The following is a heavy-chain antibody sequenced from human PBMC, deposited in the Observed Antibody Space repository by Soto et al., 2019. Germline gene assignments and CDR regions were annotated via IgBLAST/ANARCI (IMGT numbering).Heavy chain of an antibody. CDR2: LYYGGST. V-gene: IGHV4-31*03. J-gene: IGHJ6*02. CDR3: GRYGLPLNYYAMDV. CDR1: GGSISRGGYC. Sequence: ALETPSLHRSVSGGSISRGGYCRSMIRQVSGKGLEWIGFLYYGGSTYYSPSLKSRVTISVDTSENQFSLKLNSVTAADTAVYYCGRYGLPLNYYAMDVWGQGTTVTVSS. D-gene: IGHD2-15*01.